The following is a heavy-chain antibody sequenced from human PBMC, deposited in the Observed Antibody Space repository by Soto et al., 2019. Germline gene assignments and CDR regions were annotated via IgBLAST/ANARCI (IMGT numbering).Heavy chain of an antibody. V-gene: IGHV4-59*08. Sequence: PSETLSLTCTVSGGSMRNYFWTWIRQPPGKGLEWIGYIHYSGTTSFFPSYNPSLRSRVTISEDTSKNQFSLKLSSVTAADTAVYYCARAVGYYYDSSGNQGHAFDIWGQGTMVTVSS. J-gene: IGHJ3*02. CDR2: IHYSGTT. CDR3: ARAVGYYYDSSGNQGHAFDI. CDR1: GGSMRNYF. D-gene: IGHD3-22*01.